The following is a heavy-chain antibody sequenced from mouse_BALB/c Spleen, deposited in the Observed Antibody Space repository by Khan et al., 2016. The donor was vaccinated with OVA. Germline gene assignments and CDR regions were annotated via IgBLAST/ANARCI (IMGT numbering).Heavy chain of an antibody. CDR1: GYTFINYW. V-gene: IGHV1-7*01. J-gene: IGHJ2*01. CDR3: ASRGIRCDFDY. CDR2: INPSTGYT. Sequence: QVQLKQSGAELAKPGASVKMSCKASGYTFINYWILWVQQSPGQGLEWIGYINPSTGYTDYNQNFNNKATLTADKSSTTAYMQLSSLTSEDSAVFYCASRGIRCDFDYWGQGTTLTVSS.